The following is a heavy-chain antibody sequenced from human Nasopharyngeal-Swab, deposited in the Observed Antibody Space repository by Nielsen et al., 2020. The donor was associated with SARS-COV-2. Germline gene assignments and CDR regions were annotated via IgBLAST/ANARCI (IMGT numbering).Heavy chain of an antibody. Sequence: SLKISCAASAFSFNDYDMYWVRQAPGKGLDWVAVISDGGTNKDYADPVKGRFTISRDNSKNTLYLQMNSLRPDDTSVYYCVRNSIVVAWGQGTMVTVSS. CDR3: VRNSIVVA. CDR1: AFSFNDYD. D-gene: IGHD2-2*01. J-gene: IGHJ3*01. V-gene: IGHV3-30-3*01. CDR2: ISDGGTNK.